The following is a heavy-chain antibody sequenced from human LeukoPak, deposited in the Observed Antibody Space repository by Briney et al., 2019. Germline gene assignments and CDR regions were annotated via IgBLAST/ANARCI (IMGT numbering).Heavy chain of an antibody. J-gene: IGHJ3*02. CDR2: INPNSGGT. D-gene: IGHD3-22*01. CDR3: ARAKAKSTYYYDSSGYYSDAFDI. Sequence: ASVKVSCKASGYTFTGYYMHWVRQAPGQGLEWMGWINPNSGGTNYAQKFQGRVTMTRDTSISTAYMELSRLRSDDTAVYYCARAKAKSTYYYDSSGYYSDAFDIWGQGTMVTVSS. CDR1: GYTFTGYY. V-gene: IGHV1-2*02.